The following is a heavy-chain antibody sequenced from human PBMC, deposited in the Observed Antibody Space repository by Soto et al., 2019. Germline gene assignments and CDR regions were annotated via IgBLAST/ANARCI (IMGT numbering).Heavy chain of an antibody. CDR2: IYYSGST. J-gene: IGHJ3*02. CDR1: GGSISSYY. D-gene: IGHD3-22*01. CDR3: AREGRNYYDSTADI. V-gene: IGHV4-59*01. Sequence: QVQLQESGPGLVKPSETLSLTCTVSGGSISSYYWSWIRQPPGKGLEWIGYIYYSGSTNYNPSLKSRVTISVDTSKNQFSLKLSSVTAADTAVYYCAREGRNYYDSTADIWGQGTMVTVSS.